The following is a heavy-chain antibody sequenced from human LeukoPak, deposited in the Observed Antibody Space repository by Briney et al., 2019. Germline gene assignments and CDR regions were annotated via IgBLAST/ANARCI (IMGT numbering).Heavy chain of an antibody. CDR1: GGSISSDY. V-gene: IGHV4-59*01. J-gene: IGHJ4*02. CDR2: IYYSGNT. D-gene: IGHD1-26*01. Sequence: PSETLSLTCTVSGGSISSDYWSWIRQPPGKGLEWIGYIYYSGNTNYNPSLKSRVTISVDTSKNQFSLRLSSVTAADTAVYHCARERLDSGSYYIDYWGQGTLVTVSS. CDR3: ARERLDSGSYYIDY.